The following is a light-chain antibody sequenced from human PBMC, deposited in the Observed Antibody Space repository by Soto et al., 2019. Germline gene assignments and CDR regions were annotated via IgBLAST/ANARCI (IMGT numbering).Light chain of an antibody. CDR2: DVS. J-gene: IGLJ2*01. CDR3: SSYTGTSTRGV. Sequence: QSALTQPASVSGSPGQSITISCTGTSSDVGGYNYVSWYQQHPGKAPKLMIYDVSKRTSGVSYRYPDAKSGNTASLTISGLQVEDEADYCCSSYTGTSTRGVVGGGSKLTVL. CDR1: SSDVGGYNY. V-gene: IGLV2-14*01.